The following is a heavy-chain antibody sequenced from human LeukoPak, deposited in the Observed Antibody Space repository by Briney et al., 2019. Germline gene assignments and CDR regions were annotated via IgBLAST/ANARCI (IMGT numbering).Heavy chain of an antibody. CDR2: ISAYNGNT. CDR1: GYTFTSYG. CDR3: ARVVSGWYYFDY. V-gene: IGHV1-18*01. Sequence: ASVKVSCKAFGYTFTSYGISWVRQAPGQGLEWMGWISAYNGNTNYAQKLQGRVTMTTDTSTSTAYMELRSLRSDDTAVYYCARVVSGWYYFDYWGQETLVTVSS. J-gene: IGHJ4*02. D-gene: IGHD6-19*01.